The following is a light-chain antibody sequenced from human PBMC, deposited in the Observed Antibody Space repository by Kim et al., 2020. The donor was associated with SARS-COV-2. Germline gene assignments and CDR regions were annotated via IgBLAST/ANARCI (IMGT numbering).Light chain of an antibody. CDR1: QSIRSNY. J-gene: IGKJ4*01. CDR2: ESS. V-gene: IGKV3-20*01. CDR3: QRYGGSPLT. Sequence: EIVLTQSPGTLSLSPGERATLSCRASQSIRSNYLAWYQQKPGQAPRLLIFESSIRATGIPDRFRGSGSGTDFTLTISRLEPEDFAVYYCQRYGGSPLTFGGGTKVDIK.